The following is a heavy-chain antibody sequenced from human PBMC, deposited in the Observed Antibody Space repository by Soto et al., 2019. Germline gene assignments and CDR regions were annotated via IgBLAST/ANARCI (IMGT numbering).Heavy chain of an antibody. Sequence: QITLKESGPTLVRPTQTLTLTCTFSGFSLSTSGLGVGWIRQPPGKALEWLALIYWNDDKRSSPSLKARLTITEDTSKIQVVLTMKKMNAFDTATYYYEQRPSGWYIFYYWGQGTLVTVSS. D-gene: IGHD6-19*01. V-gene: IGHV2-5*01. J-gene: IGHJ4*02. CDR1: GFSLSTSGLG. CDR2: IYWNDDK. CDR3: EQRPSGWYIFYY.